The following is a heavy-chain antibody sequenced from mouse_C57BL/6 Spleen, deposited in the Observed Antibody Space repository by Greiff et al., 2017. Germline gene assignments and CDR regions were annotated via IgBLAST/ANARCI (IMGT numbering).Heavy chain of an antibody. D-gene: IGHD1-1*01. CDR2: IIPGSGGT. V-gene: IGHV1-54*01. CDR3: ARGGITTTRDYFDY. CDR1: GYAFTNYL. Sequence: QVQLQQSGAELVRPGTSVKVSCKASGYAFTNYLLEWVKQRPGQGLVWIGVIIPGSGGTNYNEKLKGKATLTADKSSSTAYMQLSSLTSEDSAVYFCARGGITTTRDYFDYWGQGTTLTVSS. J-gene: IGHJ2*01.